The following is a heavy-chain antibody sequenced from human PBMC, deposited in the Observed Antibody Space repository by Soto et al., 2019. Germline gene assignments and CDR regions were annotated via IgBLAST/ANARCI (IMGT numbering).Heavy chain of an antibody. CDR1: GFTFSSYG. J-gene: IGHJ6*02. D-gene: IGHD1-26*01. CDR2: IWYDGSNK. CDR3: ARWVGATYYYYGMDV. Sequence: GGSRRLSCAASGFTFSSYGMHWVRQAPGKGLEWVAVIWYDGSNKYYADSVKGRFTISRDNSKNTLYLQMNSLRAEDTAVYYCARWVGATYYYYGMDVWRQGTTVTVSS. V-gene: IGHV3-33*01.